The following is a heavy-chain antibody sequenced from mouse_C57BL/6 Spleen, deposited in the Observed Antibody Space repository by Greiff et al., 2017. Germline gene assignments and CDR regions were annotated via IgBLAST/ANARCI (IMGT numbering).Heavy chain of an antibody. V-gene: IGHV1-62-2*01. Sequence: QVQLQQSGAELVKPGASVKLSCKASGYTFTEYTIHWVKQRPGQGLEWIGWFYPGSGSIKYNEKFKDKATLTADKSSSTVYMELSRLTSEDSAVYFCARHPYGSSPYYYAMDYWGQGTSVTVSS. CDR3: ARHPYGSSPYYYAMDY. D-gene: IGHD1-1*01. CDR1: GYTFTEYT. J-gene: IGHJ4*01. CDR2: FYPGSGSI.